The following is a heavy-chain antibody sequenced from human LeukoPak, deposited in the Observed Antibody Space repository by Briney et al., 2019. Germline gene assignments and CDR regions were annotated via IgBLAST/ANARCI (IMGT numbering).Heavy chain of an antibody. CDR1: GFTFTGYA. Sequence: PGRSLRLSCAASGFTFTGYAMHWVRQAPGKGLEWVAVISYDGGNKYYADSVKGRFTISRSNSKNTLYLQMNSLRPEDTAVYYCAKDRYSSGWGAAFDIWGQGTMVTVSS. V-gene: IGHV3-30-3*01. D-gene: IGHD6-19*01. CDR3: AKDRYSSGWGAAFDI. CDR2: ISYDGGNK. J-gene: IGHJ3*02.